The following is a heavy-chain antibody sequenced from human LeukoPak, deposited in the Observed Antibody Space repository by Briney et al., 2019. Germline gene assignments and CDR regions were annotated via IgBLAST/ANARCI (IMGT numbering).Heavy chain of an antibody. D-gene: IGHD3-22*01. Sequence: GGSLRLSCAASGFTFSSYWMSWVRQAPGKGLEWVANIKQDGSEKYYVDSVKGRFTISRDNAKNSLYLQMNSLRAEDTAVYYCAKDDYYDTSGYRDWGQGTLVTVSS. CDR1: GFTFSSYW. V-gene: IGHV3-7*01. J-gene: IGHJ4*02. CDR2: IKQDGSEK. CDR3: AKDDYYDTSGYRD.